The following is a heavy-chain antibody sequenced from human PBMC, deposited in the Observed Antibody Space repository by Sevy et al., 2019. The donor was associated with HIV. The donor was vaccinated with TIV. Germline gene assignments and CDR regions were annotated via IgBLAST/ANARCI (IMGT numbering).Heavy chain of an antibody. D-gene: IGHD6-19*01. CDR2: VSFDGGNK. CDR3: ARGPYSSGLRFDY. Sequence: GESLKISCVASGFSFRDYALHWVRLGPGKGLEWVAVVSFDGGNKYYPDSVKGRFTVSRDNSKNTLYLQMDSLRGEDTAVYYCARGPYSSGLRFDYWGQGTLVTVSS. J-gene: IGHJ4*02. V-gene: IGHV3-30-3*01. CDR1: GFSFRDYA.